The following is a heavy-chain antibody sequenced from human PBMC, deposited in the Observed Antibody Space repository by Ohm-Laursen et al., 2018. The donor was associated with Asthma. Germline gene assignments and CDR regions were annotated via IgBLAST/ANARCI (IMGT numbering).Heavy chain of an antibody. Sequence: SQTLSLTCAVSGGSISSYYWTWIRQPPGKGLEWIGYIYYSGSTNYSPSLKSRVTISGDTSKNQVSLRLSSVTAADTAVYFCARLDWAQSMFDAWGQGSLVTVSS. J-gene: IGHJ5*02. V-gene: IGHV4-59*01. CDR2: IYYSGST. CDR3: ARLDWAQSMFDA. CDR1: GGSISSYY. D-gene: IGHD3-9*01.